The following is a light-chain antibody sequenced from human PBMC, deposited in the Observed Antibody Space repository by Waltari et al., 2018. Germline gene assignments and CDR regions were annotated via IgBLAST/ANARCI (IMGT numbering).Light chain of an antibody. V-gene: IGKV1-33*01. CDR3: QQYDNLPLT. CDR2: DAS. J-gene: IGKJ4*01. CDR1: QDISNY. Sequence: DIQLTQSPSSLSASIGDRVTITCQASQDISNYLNWYQQKPGKAPSLLIYDASNLETGVTSRFSGSGSGTAFSFTITSLQPEDFATYYCQQYDNLPLTFGGGTKVEI.